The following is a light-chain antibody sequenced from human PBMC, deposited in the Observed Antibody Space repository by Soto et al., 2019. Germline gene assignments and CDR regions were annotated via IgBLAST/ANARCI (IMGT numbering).Light chain of an antibody. CDR1: SSDVGSYNY. CDR3: SSYTSSSTL. CDR2: EVS. V-gene: IGLV2-14*01. Sequence: QSALTQPASVSGSPGQSITISCTGTSSDVGSYNYVSWYQQHPGKAPKLMIYEVSDRPSGISSRSSGSKSGNTASLTISGLQTEGEADYYCSSYTSSSTLFGTGTKVTVL. J-gene: IGLJ1*01.